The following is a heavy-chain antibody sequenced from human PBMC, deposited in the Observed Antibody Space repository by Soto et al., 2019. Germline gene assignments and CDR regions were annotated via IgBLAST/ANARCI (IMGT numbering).Heavy chain of an antibody. V-gene: IGHV4-30-4*01. CDR1: GGSISSGDYY. CDR2: IYYSGGT. Sequence: QVQLQESGPGLVKPSQTLSLTCTVSGGSISSGDYYWSWIRQPPGKGLGWIGYIYYSGGTYYNPSLQSRVTISVDTSKNQFSLKLTSVTAADTAVYYCARDKGGAGFDYWGQGTLVTVSS. J-gene: IGHJ4*02. CDR3: ARDKGGAGFDY. D-gene: IGHD3-16*01.